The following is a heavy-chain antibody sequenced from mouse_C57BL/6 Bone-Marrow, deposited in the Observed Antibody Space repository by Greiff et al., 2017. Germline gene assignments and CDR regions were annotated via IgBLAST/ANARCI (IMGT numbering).Heavy chain of an antibody. CDR2: IYPRSGNT. D-gene: IGHD2-1*01. V-gene: IGHV1-81*01. J-gene: IGHJ4*01. Sequence: VQLQESGAELARPGASVKLSCKASGYTFTSYGISWVKQRTGQGLEWIGEIYPRSGNTYYNEKFKGKATLTADKSSSTAYMELRSLTSEDSAVYFCARGNYYAMDFWGQGTSVTVSS. CDR3: ARGNYYAMDF. CDR1: GYTFTSYG.